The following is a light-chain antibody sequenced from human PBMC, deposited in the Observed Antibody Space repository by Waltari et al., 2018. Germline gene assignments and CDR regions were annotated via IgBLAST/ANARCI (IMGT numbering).Light chain of an antibody. Sequence: QSALTQPASVSGSSGPSITLSCIGTNSDIGSYNLFSWYQQHPGKVPKLMIYEDIKRPSGISDRFSASKSGNSASLRISGLQAEDEADYYCCSYAGSRTWVFGGGTKVTVL. V-gene: IGLV2-23*01. CDR2: EDI. J-gene: IGLJ3*02. CDR3: CSYAGSRTWV. CDR1: NSDIGSYNL.